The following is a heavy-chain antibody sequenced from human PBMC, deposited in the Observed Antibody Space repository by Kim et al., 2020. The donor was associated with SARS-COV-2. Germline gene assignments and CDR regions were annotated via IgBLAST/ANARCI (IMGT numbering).Heavy chain of an antibody. Sequence: GGSLRLSCAASGFTFSSYDMHWVRQAPGKGLEWVSAIGTAGDTYYPGSVKGRFTISRENAKNSLYLQMNSLRAGDTAVYYCAKGMAAAVTDYYGMDVWGQGTTVSVCS. J-gene: IGHJ6*02. D-gene: IGHD6-13*01. CDR2: IGTAGDT. CDR3: AKGMAAAVTDYYGMDV. CDR1: GFTFSSYD. V-gene: IGHV3-13*01.